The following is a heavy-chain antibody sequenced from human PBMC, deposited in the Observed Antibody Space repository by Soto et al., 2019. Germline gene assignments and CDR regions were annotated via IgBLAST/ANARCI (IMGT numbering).Heavy chain of an antibody. D-gene: IGHD3-10*01. Sequence: VASVKVSCKASGGTFSSYAISWVRQAPGQGLEWMGGIIPIFGTANYAQKFQGRVTITADESTSTAYMELSSLRSEDTAVYYCARTPATTLWFGGRGIDPWGQGXLVTVSS. J-gene: IGHJ5*02. CDR2: IIPIFGTA. V-gene: IGHV1-69*13. CDR1: GGTFSSYA. CDR3: ARTPATTLWFGGRGIDP.